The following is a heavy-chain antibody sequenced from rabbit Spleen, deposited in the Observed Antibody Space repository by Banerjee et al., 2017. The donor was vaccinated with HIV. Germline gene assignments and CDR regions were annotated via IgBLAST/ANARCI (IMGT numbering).Heavy chain of an antibody. V-gene: IGHV1S40*01. CDR2: IDAGSSGFT. CDR3: ARDTSSSYLAL. J-gene: IGHJ3*01. CDR1: GVSFSGDSY. D-gene: IGHD1-1*01. Sequence: QSLEESGGDLVKPGASLTLTCIASGVSFSGDSYMCWVRQAPGRGLEWIACIDAGSSGFTYFASWAKGRFTISKTSSTTVTLQMTSLTAADTATYFCARDTSSSYLALWGQGTLVTVS.